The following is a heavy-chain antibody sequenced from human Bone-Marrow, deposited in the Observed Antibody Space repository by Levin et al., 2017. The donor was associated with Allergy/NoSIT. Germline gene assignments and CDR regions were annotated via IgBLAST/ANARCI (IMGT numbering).Heavy chain of an antibody. D-gene: IGHD4-23*01. V-gene: IGHV3-7*01. CDR2: INQGGSET. Sequence: GGSLRLSCLGSGFSFNNYWMSWVRQAPGKGLEWVANINQGGSETYYADSMKGRFTLSRDNAKQSLYLQINGLRAEDTAMYYCATYGSHSWAYDIWGQGTMVTVSS. CDR3: ATYGSHSWAYDI. CDR1: GFSFNNYW. J-gene: IGHJ3*02.